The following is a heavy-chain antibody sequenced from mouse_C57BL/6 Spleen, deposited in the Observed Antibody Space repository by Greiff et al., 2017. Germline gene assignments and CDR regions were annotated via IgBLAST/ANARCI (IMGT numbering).Heavy chain of an antibody. CDR1: VYTFTSYW. Sequence: VKLLESGAELAKPGASVKLSCKASVYTFTSYWLHWVKQRPGQGLEWIGYINPSSGYTKYNQKFKDKATWTADKSSSTAYMQLSSLTDEDSAVYYCARRDLLGAMGYWGQGTSVT. V-gene: IGHV1-7*01. D-gene: IGHD2-1*01. CDR3: ARRDLLGAMGY. J-gene: IGHJ4*01. CDR2: INPSSGYT.